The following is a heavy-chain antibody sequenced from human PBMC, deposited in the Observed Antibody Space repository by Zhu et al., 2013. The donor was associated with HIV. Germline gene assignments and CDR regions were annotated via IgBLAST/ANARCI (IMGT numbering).Heavy chain of an antibody. Sequence: QVQLVQSGAEVKKPGSSVKVSCKASGGTFSSYAISWVRQAPGQGLEWMGGIIPIFGTANYAQKFQGRVTITADKSTSTAYMELSSLRSEDTAVYYCARANLRKSVVVVAAHTPYYYYGMDVWGQGTTVTVSS. D-gene: IGHD2-15*01. J-gene: IGHJ6*02. CDR1: GGTFSSYA. CDR3: ARANLRKSVVVVAAHTPYYYYGMDV. CDR2: IIPIFGTA. V-gene: IGHV1-69*06.